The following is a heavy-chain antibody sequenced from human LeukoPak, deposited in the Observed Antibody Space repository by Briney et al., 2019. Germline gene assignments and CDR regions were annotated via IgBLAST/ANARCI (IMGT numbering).Heavy chain of an antibody. CDR2: ISGSGYTM. CDR1: GFTFSTYS. D-gene: IGHD3-22*01. CDR3: ARDRAYYYDSSGYYYFDH. J-gene: IGHJ4*02. V-gene: IGHV3-48*04. Sequence: GGSLGLSCAASGFTFSTYSMNWVRQAPGKGLEWISYISGSGYTMYYADSVKGRFTISRDNAKNSLYLQMNSLRAEDTAVYYCARDRAYYYDSSGYYYFDHWGQGTLVTVSS.